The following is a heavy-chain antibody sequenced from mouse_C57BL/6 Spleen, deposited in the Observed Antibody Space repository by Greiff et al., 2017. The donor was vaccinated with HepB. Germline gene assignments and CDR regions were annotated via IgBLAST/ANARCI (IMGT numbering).Heavy chain of an antibody. CDR3: ARDNGSSYWYFDV. D-gene: IGHD1-1*01. J-gene: IGHJ1*03. V-gene: IGHV1-42*01. Sequence: VQLQQSGPELVKPGASVKISCKASGYSFTGYYMNWVKQSPEKSLEWIGEINPSTGGTTYNQKFKAKATLTVDKSSSTAYMQLKSLTSEDSAVYYCARDNGSSYWYFDVWGTGTTVTVSS. CDR2: INPSTGGT. CDR1: GYSFTGYY.